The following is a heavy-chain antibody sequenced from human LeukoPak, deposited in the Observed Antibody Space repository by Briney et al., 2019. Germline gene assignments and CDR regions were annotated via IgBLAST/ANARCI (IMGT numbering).Heavy chain of an antibody. D-gene: IGHD2-15*01. CDR1: GYTFPSYS. J-gene: IGHJ3*02. Sequence: SVKVSCKASGYTFPSYSINWVRQAPGQGLEWMGRIIPIFGTANYAQKFQGRVTITTDESTSTAYMELSSLRSEDTAVYYCARDSLGYCSGGSCYSGAFDIWGQGTMVTVSS. V-gene: IGHV1-69*05. CDR2: IIPIFGTA. CDR3: ARDSLGYCSGGSCYSGAFDI.